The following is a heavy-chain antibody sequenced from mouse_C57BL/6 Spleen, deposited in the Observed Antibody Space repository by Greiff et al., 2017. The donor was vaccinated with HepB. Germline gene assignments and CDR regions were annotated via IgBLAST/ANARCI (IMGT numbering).Heavy chain of an antibody. V-gene: IGHV1-82*01. CDR3: ARWSYGYDRGY. Sequence: QVQLQQSGPELVKPGASVKISCKASGYAFSSSWMNWVKQRPGKGLEWIGRIYPGDGDTNYNGKFKGKATLTADKSSSTAYMQLSSLTAEDSAVYVGARWSYGYDRGYWGEGTTLTVSS. CDR1: GYAFSSSW. J-gene: IGHJ2*01. CDR2: IYPGDGDT. D-gene: IGHD2-2*01.